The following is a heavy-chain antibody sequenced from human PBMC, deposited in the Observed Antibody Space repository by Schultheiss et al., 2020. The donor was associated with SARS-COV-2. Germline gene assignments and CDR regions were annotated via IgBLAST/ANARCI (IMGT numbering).Heavy chain of an antibody. CDR1: GFTFSSYS. V-gene: IGHV3-48*01. Sequence: GGSLRLSCAASGFTFSSYSMNWVRQAPGKGLEWVSYISSSSSTIYYADSVKGRFTISRDNAKNTLYLQMNSLRAEDTAVYYCAREGIGQWLGVSLFDYWGQGTLVTVSS. CDR2: ISSSSSTI. J-gene: IGHJ4*02. CDR3: AREGIGQWLGVSLFDY. D-gene: IGHD6-19*01.